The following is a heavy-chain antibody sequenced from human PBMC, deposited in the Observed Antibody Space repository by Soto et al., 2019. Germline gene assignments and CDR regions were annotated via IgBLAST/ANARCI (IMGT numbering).Heavy chain of an antibody. V-gene: IGHV3-49*03. CDR1: GFTFGDYA. CDR3: TRERRVYGDYSWWDYYYYMDV. J-gene: IGHJ6*03. Sequence: GGSLRLSCTASGFTFGDYAMSWFRQAPGKGLEWVGFIRSKAYGGTTEYAASVKGRFTISRDDSKSIAYLQMNSLKTEDTAVYYCTRERRVYGDYSWWDYYYYMDVWGKGTTVTVSS. D-gene: IGHD4-17*01. CDR2: IRSKAYGGTT.